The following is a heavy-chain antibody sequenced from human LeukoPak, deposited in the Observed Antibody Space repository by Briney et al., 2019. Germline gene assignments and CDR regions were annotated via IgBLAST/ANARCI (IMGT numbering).Heavy chain of an antibody. CDR3: AKSLSVVAPFDY. CDR2: ISYDGSNK. V-gene: IGHV3-30*18. D-gene: IGHD3-22*01. CDR1: GFTFSSYG. Sequence: GGSLRLSCAASGFTFSSYGMHWVRQAPGKGLEWVAVISYDGSNKYYADSVKGRFTISRDNSKNTLYLQMNSLRAEDTAVYYCAKSLSVVAPFDYWGQGTLVTVSS. J-gene: IGHJ4*02.